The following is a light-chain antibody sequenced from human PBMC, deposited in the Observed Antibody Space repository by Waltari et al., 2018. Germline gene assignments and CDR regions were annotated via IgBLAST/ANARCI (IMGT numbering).Light chain of an antibody. CDR1: RSNIGSNY. CDR3: AAWDDILSGRV. CDR2: RNN. J-gene: IGLJ3*02. V-gene: IGLV1-47*01. Sequence: QSVLTQPPSASGTPGQRVTISCSGSRSNIGSNYVYWYQQVPGTAPKLLIYRNNQRHLGGPDRVSGAKSCTSASLAISGLRSEDEVDDYCAAWDDILSGRVFGGGTKVTVL.